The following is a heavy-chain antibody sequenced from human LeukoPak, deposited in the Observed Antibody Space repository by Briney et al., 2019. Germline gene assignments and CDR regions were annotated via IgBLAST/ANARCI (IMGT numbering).Heavy chain of an antibody. CDR2: INPNSGDT. V-gene: IGHV1-2*02. CDR3: ARDLSGYCTNGVCPPFDP. D-gene: IGHD2-8*01. CDR1: GYTLTGYY. J-gene: IGHJ5*02. Sequence: ASVKVSCKASGYTLTGYYMHWVRQAPGQGLEWMGWINPNSGDTNYAQNFQGRVTMTRDTSISTAYMELSRLRSDDTAVYYCARDLSGYCTNGVCPPFDPWGQGTLVTVSS.